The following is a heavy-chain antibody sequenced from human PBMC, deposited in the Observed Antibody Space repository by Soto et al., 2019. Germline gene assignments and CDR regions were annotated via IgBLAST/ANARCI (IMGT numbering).Heavy chain of an antibody. CDR1: GFTFSSYG. CDR3: AKDEGGSYYEYSPWIDY. J-gene: IGHJ4*02. CDR2: ISYDGSNK. D-gene: IGHD1-26*01. Sequence: GGSLRLSCAASGFTFSSYGMHWVRQAPGKGLEWVAVISYDGSNKYYANSVKGRFTISRDNSKNTLYLQMNSLRAEDTAVYYYAKDEGGSYYEYSPWIDYWGQGTLVTVSS. V-gene: IGHV3-30*18.